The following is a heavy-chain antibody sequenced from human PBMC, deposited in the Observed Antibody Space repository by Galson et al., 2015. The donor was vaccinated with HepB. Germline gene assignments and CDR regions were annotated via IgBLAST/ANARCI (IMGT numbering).Heavy chain of an antibody. Sequence: SLRLSCAASGFSIRSHYMNWVRQAPGKGLEWVSLIHGGNNKYYADSVKGRFTISRDDSSNTPYLQMNSLRAEDTAVYYCAQLGTGYWGQGTLVTVSS. V-gene: IGHV3-53*01. J-gene: IGHJ4*02. D-gene: IGHD6-13*01. CDR3: AQLGTGY. CDR1: GFSIRSHY. CDR2: IHGGNNK.